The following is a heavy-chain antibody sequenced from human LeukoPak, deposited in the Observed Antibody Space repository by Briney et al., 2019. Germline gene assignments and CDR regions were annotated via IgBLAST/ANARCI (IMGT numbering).Heavy chain of an antibody. CDR3: AKHGNIVVVAAATSLDAFDI. CDR2: ISGSGGST. J-gene: IGHJ3*02. V-gene: IGHV3-23*01. CDR1: GFTFSSYA. D-gene: IGHD2-2*01. Sequence: GGSLRLSCAASGFTFSSYAMSWARQAPGKGLEWVSAISGSGGSTYYADSVKGRFTISRDNSKNTLYLQMNSLRAEDTAVYYCAKHGNIVVVAAATSLDAFDIWGQGTMVTVSS.